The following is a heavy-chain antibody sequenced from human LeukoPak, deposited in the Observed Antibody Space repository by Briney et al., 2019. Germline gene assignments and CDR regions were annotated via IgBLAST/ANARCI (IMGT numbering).Heavy chain of an antibody. Sequence: SQTLSLTCTVSGGSISDGTYYWSWILQPAGKGLEWIGRVYTTGSTNYNPSLKSRVTISLDTSKNQFSLKLTSVTAADTAVYYCARDNASLRIVGMHDAFDIWGQGTMVTVSS. CDR3: ARDNASLRIVGMHDAFDI. D-gene: IGHD2/OR15-2a*01. CDR1: GGSISDGTYY. V-gene: IGHV4-61*02. J-gene: IGHJ3*02. CDR2: VYTTGST.